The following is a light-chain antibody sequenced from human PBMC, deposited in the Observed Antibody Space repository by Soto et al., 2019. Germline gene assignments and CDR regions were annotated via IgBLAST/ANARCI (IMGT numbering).Light chain of an antibody. CDR2: AAS. CDR1: QGISSY. Sequence: AIRMTHSSSSPSASTGDRVTISCRASQGISSYLAWYQKKPGKAPKLLIYAASTLQSGVPSRFSGSGSGTDFTLTINYLQSEDFATYYCQQYYSYPRAFGQGTKVDIK. CDR3: QQYYSYPRA. J-gene: IGKJ1*01. V-gene: IGKV1-8*01.